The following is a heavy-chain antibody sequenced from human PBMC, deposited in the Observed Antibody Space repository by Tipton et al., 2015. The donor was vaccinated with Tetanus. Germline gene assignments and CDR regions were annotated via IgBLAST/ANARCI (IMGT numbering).Heavy chain of an antibody. CDR2: SWYDGTDQ. CDR1: GFIFSSYG. CDR3: AREADCSGGSCFSGDFDK. D-gene: IGHD2-15*01. Sequence: SLRLSCAASGFIFSSYGIHWVRQAPGKGLEWVAVSWYDGTDQYYADSVKGRFTLSRDNSKNTLYLQMNSLRAEDTALYYCAREADCSGGSCFSGDFDKWGQGTQVTVSS. J-gene: IGHJ4*02. V-gene: IGHV3-33*01.